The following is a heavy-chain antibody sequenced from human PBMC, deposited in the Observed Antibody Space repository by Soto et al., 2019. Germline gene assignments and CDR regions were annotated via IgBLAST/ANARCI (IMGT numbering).Heavy chain of an antibody. CDR1: GGSITSGSYY. V-gene: IGHV4-39*01. CDR3: ARHVPLYYYDSSGYGDSNFDY. D-gene: IGHD3-22*01. CDR2: IYYSGST. J-gene: IGHJ4*02. Sequence: PSETLSLTCTVSGGSITSGSYYWGWIRQPPGKGLEWIGSIYYSGSTYYNPSLKSRVTISADTSKNQFSLNLSSVTAADTAVYYCARHVPLYYYDSSGYGDSNFDYWGQGTLVTVSS.